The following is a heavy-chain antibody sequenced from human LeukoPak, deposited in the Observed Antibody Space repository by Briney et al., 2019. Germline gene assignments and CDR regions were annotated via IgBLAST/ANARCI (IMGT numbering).Heavy chain of an antibody. CDR1: GFTFSSYA. CDR3: ALIVVVVAAKKQYFQH. CDR2: ISGSGGST. V-gene: IGHV3-23*01. D-gene: IGHD2-15*01. Sequence: GGSLRLSCAASGFTFSSYAMSWVRQAPGKGLEWVSAISGSGGSTYYADSVKGRLTISRDNSKNTLYLQMNSLRAEDTAVYYCALIVVVVAAKKQYFQHWGQGTLVTVSS. J-gene: IGHJ1*01.